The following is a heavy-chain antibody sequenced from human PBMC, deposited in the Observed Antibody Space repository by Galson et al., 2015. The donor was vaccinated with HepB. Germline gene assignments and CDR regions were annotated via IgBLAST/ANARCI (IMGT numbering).Heavy chain of an antibody. CDR2: FYYTGNT. J-gene: IGHJ4*02. Sequence: ETLSLTCTVSGGSISSSSYYWGWLRQPPGKGLEWIGSFYYTGNTHYNPSLKSRVTISGDTSKTQFSLKLNSVTAADTAVYYCARHESESKTYAADNWGQGTLVTVSS. CDR3: ARHESESKTYAADN. CDR1: GGSISSSSYY. D-gene: IGHD2-2*01. V-gene: IGHV4-39*01.